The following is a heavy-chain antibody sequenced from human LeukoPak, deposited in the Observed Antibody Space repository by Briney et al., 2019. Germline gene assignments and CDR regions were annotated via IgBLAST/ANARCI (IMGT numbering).Heavy chain of an antibody. Sequence: SETPSLTCTVSGYSISSTYYGAWIRPPPGKGLEWIATISHSGSTYYTPSLKSRLTISLDTSTNHFSLRLSSVTAADTAVYYCARVNAPVATFDYWGQGTLVTVSS. CDR1: GYSISSTYY. V-gene: IGHV4-38-2*02. CDR3: ARVNAPVATFDY. CDR2: ISHSGST. J-gene: IGHJ4*02. D-gene: IGHD1-1*01.